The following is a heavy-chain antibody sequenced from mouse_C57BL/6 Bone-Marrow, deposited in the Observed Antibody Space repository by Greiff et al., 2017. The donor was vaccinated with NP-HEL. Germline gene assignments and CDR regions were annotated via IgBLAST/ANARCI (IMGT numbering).Heavy chain of an antibody. CDR1: GYTFTSYG. CDR3: AFYYGSSLSWYFDV. D-gene: IGHD1-1*01. J-gene: IGHJ1*03. CDR2: IYPRSGNT. V-gene: IGHV1-81*01. Sequence: VQLKQSGAELARPGASVKLSCKASGYTFTSYGISWAKQRTGQGLEWIGEIYPRSGNTYYNEKFKGKATLTADKSSSTAYMELRSLTSEDSAVYFCAFYYGSSLSWYFDVWGTGTTVTVSS.